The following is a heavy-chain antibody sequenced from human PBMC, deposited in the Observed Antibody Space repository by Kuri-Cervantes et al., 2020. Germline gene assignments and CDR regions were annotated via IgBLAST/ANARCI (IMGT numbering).Heavy chain of an antibody. CDR2: INPSGGST. CDR1: GYTFITYY. V-gene: IGHV1-46*01. D-gene: IGHD6-13*01. J-gene: IGHJ5*02. Sequence: ASVKVSCKASGYTFITYYIHWVRQAPGQGLEWMGIINPSGGSTSYAQKFQDRVTMTRDTSTTTVYMELSRLRSDDTAVYYCARDQQLHNWFDPWGQGTLVTVSS. CDR3: ARDQQLHNWFDP.